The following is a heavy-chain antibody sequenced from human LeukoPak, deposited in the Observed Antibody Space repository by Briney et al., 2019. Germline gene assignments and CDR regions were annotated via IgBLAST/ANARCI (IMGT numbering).Heavy chain of an antibody. V-gene: IGHV1-2*02. J-gene: IGHJ4*02. CDR3: ARDGGYCSSTSCPGDY. CDR2: INPNSGGT. CDR1: GYTFTGYY. Sequence: ASVKVSCKATGYTFTGYYMHWVRQAPGHGLELKGWINPNSGGTNYAQKFQGRATMTSDTSISTAYMELSRLRSDDTAVYYCARDGGYCSSTSCPGDYWGQGTLVTVSS. D-gene: IGHD2-2*01.